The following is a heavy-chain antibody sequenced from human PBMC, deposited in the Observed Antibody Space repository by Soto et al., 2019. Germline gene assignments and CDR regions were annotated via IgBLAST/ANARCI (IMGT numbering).Heavy chain of an antibody. CDR3: ARHSAYFDF. CDR2: IYYSGST. V-gene: IGHV4-59*08. Sequence: PSETLSLTCTVSGGSISSYYWSWIRQPPGKGLEWIGYIYYSGSTNYNPSLKSRVTISVDTSKNQFSLKLSSVTAADTAVYYCARHSAYFDFWGPGALVTVSS. CDR1: GGSISSYY. J-gene: IGHJ4*02.